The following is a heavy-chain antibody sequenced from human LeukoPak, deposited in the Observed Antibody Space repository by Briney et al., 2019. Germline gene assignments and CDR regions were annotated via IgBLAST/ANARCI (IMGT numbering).Heavy chain of an antibody. V-gene: IGHV3-74*01. D-gene: IGHD3-3*01. CDR3: HVLRFLEWSPSSDY. Sequence: VGSLRLSCAASGFTSSSYWMHWVRQAPGKGLVWVSRINSDGSSTSYADSVKGRFTISRDNAKNTLYLQMNSLRAEDTAVYYCHVLRFLEWSPSSDYWGQGTLVTVSS. CDR1: GFTSSSYW. J-gene: IGHJ4*02. CDR2: INSDGSST.